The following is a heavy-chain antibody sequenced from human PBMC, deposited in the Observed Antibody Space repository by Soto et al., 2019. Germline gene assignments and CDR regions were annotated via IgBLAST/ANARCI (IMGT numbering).Heavy chain of an antibody. CDR2: IIPILGIA. V-gene: IGHV1-69*02. Sequence: QVQLVQSGAEVKKPGSSVKVSCKASGGTFSSYTISWVRQAPGQGLEWMGRIIPILGIANYAQKFQGRVTITADKSTSTADMELSSLRSEDTAVYYCASDGGSYLLFDYWGQGTLVTVS. CDR1: GGTFSSYT. CDR3: ASDGGSYLLFDY. J-gene: IGHJ4*02. D-gene: IGHD1-26*01.